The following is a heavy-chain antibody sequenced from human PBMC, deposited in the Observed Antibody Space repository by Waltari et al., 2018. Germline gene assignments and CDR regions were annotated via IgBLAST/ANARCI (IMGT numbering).Heavy chain of an antibody. CDR3: ARLLNPDY. Sequence: QVQLQQWGAGLLKPSETLSLTCAVYGGSFSGYYWSWIRQPPGKGLEWIGEINHSGSTNYNPSLKSRVTISVDTSKNQFSLKLSSVTAADTAVYYCARLLNPDYWGQGTLVIVSS. V-gene: IGHV4-34*01. J-gene: IGHJ4*02. CDR2: INHSGST. CDR1: GGSFSGYY.